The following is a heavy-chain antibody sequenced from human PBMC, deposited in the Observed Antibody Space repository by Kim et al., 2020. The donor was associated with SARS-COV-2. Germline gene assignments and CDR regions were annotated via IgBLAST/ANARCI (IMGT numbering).Heavy chain of an antibody. Sequence: GGSLRFSCAASGFTFSNCGMHWVRQAPGKGLEWVAVIWYDGTNKYYADSVKGRFTISRDNSKNTLYLQMNSLRAEDTAVYYCARESPVDTAMGAFDYWGQGTLVTVSS. J-gene: IGHJ4*02. V-gene: IGHV3-33*01. CDR1: GFTFSNCG. D-gene: IGHD5-18*01. CDR2: IWYDGTNK. CDR3: ARESPVDTAMGAFDY.